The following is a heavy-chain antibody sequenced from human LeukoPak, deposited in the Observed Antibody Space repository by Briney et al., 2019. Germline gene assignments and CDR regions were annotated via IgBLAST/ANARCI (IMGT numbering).Heavy chain of an antibody. V-gene: IGHV3-21*01. Sequence: PGGSLRLSCAASGFTFSSNSMNWVRQAPGKGLEWVSSISSSSSYIYYADSLKGRFTISRDNAKNSLFLQMNSLRAEDTAVYYCARASLAVPAAIPRGNYYFDYWGQGTLVTVSS. CDR2: ISSSSSYI. D-gene: IGHD2-2*01. CDR3: ARASLAVPAAIPRGNYYFDY. J-gene: IGHJ4*02. CDR1: GFTFSSNS.